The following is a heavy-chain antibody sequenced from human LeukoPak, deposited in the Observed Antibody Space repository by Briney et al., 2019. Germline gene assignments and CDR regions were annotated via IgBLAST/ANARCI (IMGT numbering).Heavy chain of an antibody. D-gene: IGHD2-2*01. CDR1: GGSISSSSYY. Sequence: PSETLSLTCTVSGGSISSSSYYWGWIRQPPGKGLEWIGSIYYSGSTYYNPSLKSRVTISVDTSKNQFSLKLSSVTAADTAVYYCARGRRLGRDCSSTSCYGRSVVVAATQRPGAFDIWGQGTMVTVSS. CDR3: ARGRRLGRDCSSTSCYGRSVVVAATQRPGAFDI. V-gene: IGHV4-39*07. J-gene: IGHJ3*02. CDR2: IYYSGST.